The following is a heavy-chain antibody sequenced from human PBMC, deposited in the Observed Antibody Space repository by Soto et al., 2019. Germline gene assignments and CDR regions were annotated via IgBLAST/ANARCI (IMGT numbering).Heavy chain of an antibody. CDR1: GFTFGNFA. Sequence: QVQLVESGGGVVQPGRSLTVSCAASGFTFGNFAMHWVRQAPGKGLEWLAVMAYDASNKHYADSVKGRFTISRDNSKSRLFLHMSNLRADDAAVYYCAKSAEGYTRGYFDYGGHGTLVTVSS. V-gene: IGHV3-30-3*02. CDR3: AKSAEGYTRGYFDY. D-gene: IGHD5-12*01. J-gene: IGHJ4*01. CDR2: MAYDASNK.